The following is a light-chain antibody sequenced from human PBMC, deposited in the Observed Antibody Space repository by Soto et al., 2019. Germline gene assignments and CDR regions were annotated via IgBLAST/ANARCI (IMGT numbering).Light chain of an antibody. V-gene: IGKV3-20*01. J-gene: IGKJ1*01. Sequence: EIVLTQSPGTLSLSPGERATLSCRASQSVSSYYLAWYQQKPGQAPRLLIYGASSRATGIPDRFSGSGSGTDFTLTISRLEPEDFAVYYCQQYGSSPRTFGQGTRWIS. CDR3: QQYGSSPRT. CDR1: QSVSSYY. CDR2: GAS.